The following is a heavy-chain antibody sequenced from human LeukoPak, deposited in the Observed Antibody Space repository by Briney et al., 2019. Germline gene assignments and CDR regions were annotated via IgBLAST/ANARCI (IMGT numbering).Heavy chain of an antibody. V-gene: IGHV1-18*01. CDR2: ISAYNGNT. J-gene: IGHJ4*02. D-gene: IGHD2-15*01. CDR1: GYTFTSYG. Sequence: ASVKVSCKVSGYTFTSYGISWVRQAPGQGLEWMGWISAYNGNTNYAQKLQGRVTTTTDTSTSTAYMELRSLRSDDTAVYYCARDVVVAATRRLRFDYWGQGTLVTVSS. CDR3: ARDVVVAATRRLRFDY.